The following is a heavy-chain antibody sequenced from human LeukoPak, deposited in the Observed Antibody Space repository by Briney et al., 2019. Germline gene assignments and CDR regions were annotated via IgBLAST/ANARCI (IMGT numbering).Heavy chain of an antibody. D-gene: IGHD6-13*01. V-gene: IGHV5-51*01. CDR1: GYSFTSYW. Sequence: GESLKISCKGSGYSFTSYWIGWVRQMPGKGLEWMGIIYLGDSDTRYSPSFQGQVTISADKSISTAYLQWSSLKASDTAMYYCARGGYSSSWYYYFDYWGQGTLVTVSS. J-gene: IGHJ4*02. CDR2: IYLGDSDT. CDR3: ARGGYSSSWYYYFDY.